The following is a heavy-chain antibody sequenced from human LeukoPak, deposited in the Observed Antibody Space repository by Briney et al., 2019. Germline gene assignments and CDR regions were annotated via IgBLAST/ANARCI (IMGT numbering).Heavy chain of an antibody. J-gene: IGHJ4*02. CDR1: GFAFHTNA. CDR2: INFNSFVT. D-gene: IGHD6-19*01. Sequence: PGGSLRLPCAASGFAFHTNAMSWVRQAPGKGVEGVAGINFNSFVTKYGDSVKGRFTISRDNSKNTLSLQMNNLRAEDTAVYYCAKVGGQWLDSGHTYFDYWGQGTLVTVSS. CDR3: AKVGGQWLDSGHTYFDY. V-gene: IGHV3-23*01.